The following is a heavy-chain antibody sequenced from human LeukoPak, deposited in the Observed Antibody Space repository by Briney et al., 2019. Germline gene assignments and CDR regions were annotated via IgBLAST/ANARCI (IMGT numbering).Heavy chain of an antibody. Sequence: GYSXXXYWNGWVRQMPGKGLEWMGIIYPGDSDTRYSPSFQGQVTISADKSISTAYLQWSSLKASDTAMYYCASSGSYHPASWGQGTLVTVSS. CDR2: IYPGDSDT. V-gene: IGHV5-51*01. CDR3: ASSGSYHPAS. D-gene: IGHD1-26*01. J-gene: IGHJ4*02. CDR1: GYSXXXYW.